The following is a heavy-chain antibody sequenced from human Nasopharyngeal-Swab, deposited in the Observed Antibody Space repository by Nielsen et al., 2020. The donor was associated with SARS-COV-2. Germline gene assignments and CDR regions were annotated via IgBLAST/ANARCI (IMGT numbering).Heavy chain of an antibody. CDR2: IYWDDDK. D-gene: IGHD3-22*01. CDR3: ARIKFAVHYYDSSSSHGAFDI. J-gene: IGHJ3*02. CDR1: GFSLSTSGVG. Sequence: SGPTLVKPTQTLTLTCTVSGFSLSTSGVGVGWIRQPPGKALEWLALIYWDDDKRYSPSLKSRLTITKDTSKNQVVPTLTNMDPVDTATYYCARIKFAVHYYDSSSSHGAFDIWGQGTMVTVSS. V-gene: IGHV2-5*02.